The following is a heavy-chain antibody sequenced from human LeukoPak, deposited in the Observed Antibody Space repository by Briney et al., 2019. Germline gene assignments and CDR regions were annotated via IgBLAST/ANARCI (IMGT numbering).Heavy chain of an antibody. D-gene: IGHD3-9*01. CDR3: ARDRGYDILTGYFFDY. J-gene: IGHJ4*02. V-gene: IGHV3-7*01. CDR2: IKQDGSEK. Sequence: PGGSLRLSCAASGFTFSSYWMSWVRQAPGKGLEWVANIKQDGSEKYYVDSVKGRFTISRDTAKNSLYLQMNSLRAEDTAVYYCARDRGYDILTGYFFDYWGQGTLVTVSS. CDR1: GFTFSSYW.